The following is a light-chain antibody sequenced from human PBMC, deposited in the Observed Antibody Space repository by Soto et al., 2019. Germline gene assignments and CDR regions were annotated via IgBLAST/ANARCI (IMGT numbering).Light chain of an antibody. CDR2: AAS. Sequence: EIVLTQSPGTLSLSPGERATLSCRASQSVSSSYLAWYQQKPGQAPRLLIYAASSRATGIPDRFSGSGSGIAFTLTISRLEPEDFAVYYCQQYGSSPPIFTFGPGTKVDIK. J-gene: IGKJ3*01. V-gene: IGKV3-20*01. CDR3: QQYGSSPPIFT. CDR1: QSVSSSY.